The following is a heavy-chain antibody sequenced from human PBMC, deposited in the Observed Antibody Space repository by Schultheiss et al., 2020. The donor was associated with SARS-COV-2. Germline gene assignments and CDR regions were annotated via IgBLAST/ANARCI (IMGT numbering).Heavy chain of an antibody. J-gene: IGHJ6*02. CDR3: ARDPQGLTGMDV. CDR2: IYHSGST. Sequence: SQTLSLTCTVSGGSISSYYWSWIRQPPGKGLEWIGEIYHSGSTYYNPSLKSRVTISVDTSKNQFSLKLSSVTAAYTAVYYCARDPQGLTGMDVWGQGTTVTVSS. V-gene: IGHV4-59*01. CDR1: GGSISSYY.